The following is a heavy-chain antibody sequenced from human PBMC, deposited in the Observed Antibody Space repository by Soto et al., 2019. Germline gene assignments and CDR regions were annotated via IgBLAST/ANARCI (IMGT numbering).Heavy chain of an antibody. CDR2: MSPSGAEK. V-gene: IGHV3-30-3*01. D-gene: IGHD3-16*01. Sequence: QVQLVESGGDVVQPGTSLRLTCAASGFSFSTNVLHWVRQAPGKGLEWVAVMSPSGAEKYYTDSVKGRFTISRDNSKNTLYLQMTSLTTDDTAVYYWALDYSPGAPDYFDHWGQVTLVTVCS. CDR3: ALDYSPGAPDYFDH. CDR1: GFSFSTNV. J-gene: IGHJ4*02.